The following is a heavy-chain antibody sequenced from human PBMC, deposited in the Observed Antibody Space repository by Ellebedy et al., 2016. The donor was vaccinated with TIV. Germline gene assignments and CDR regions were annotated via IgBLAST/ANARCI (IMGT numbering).Heavy chain of an antibody. CDR3: ARGAVVHAFDI. V-gene: IGHV4-30-2*01. CDR1: GYSISSGGYS. D-gene: IGHD3-22*01. Sequence: LRLSXTVSGYSISSGGYSWSWIRQPPGKGLEWIGYIYHSGSTYYNPSLKSRVTISVDRSKNQFSLKLSSVTAADTAVYYCARGAVVHAFDIWGQGTMVTVSS. J-gene: IGHJ3*02. CDR2: IYHSGST.